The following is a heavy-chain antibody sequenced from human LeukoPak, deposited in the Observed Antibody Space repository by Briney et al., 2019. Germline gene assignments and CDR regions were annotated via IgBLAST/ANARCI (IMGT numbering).Heavy chain of an antibody. D-gene: IGHD6-19*01. Sequence: PGGSLRLSCAASGFSVSVNYMSWVRQAPGKGLEWVSAISGSGGSTYYADSVKGRFTISRDNSKNTLYLQMNSLRAEDTAVYYCARVTDEYSSGHDAFDIWGQGTMVTVSS. CDR2: ISGSGGST. V-gene: IGHV3-23*01. CDR1: GFSVSVNY. CDR3: ARVTDEYSSGHDAFDI. J-gene: IGHJ3*02.